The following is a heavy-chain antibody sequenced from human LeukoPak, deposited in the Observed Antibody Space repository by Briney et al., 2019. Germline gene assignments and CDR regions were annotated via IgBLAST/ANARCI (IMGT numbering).Heavy chain of an antibody. Sequence: PGGSLRLSCAASGFTFSSYWMHWVRQTPGKGLVWVSRINSDGSSTNYADSVKGRFTISRDNAKNTLYLQMSNLSAEDTAVYYCAVSILSYFDYWGQGTLVTVSS. CDR2: INSDGSST. J-gene: IGHJ4*02. D-gene: IGHD2/OR15-2a*01. CDR1: GFTFSSYW. CDR3: AVSILSYFDY. V-gene: IGHV3-74*01.